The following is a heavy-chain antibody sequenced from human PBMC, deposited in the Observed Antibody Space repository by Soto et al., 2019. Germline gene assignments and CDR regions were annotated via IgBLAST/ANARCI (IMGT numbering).Heavy chain of an antibody. CDR2: IYWDDDK. J-gene: IGHJ6*02. V-gene: IGHV2-5*02. D-gene: IGHD2-15*01. CDR3: ALSRGVVAATPYGMDV. Sequence: GLDLEWLALIYWDDDKRYSPSLKSRLTITKDTSKNQVVLTMTNMDPVDTATYYCALSRGVVAATPYGMDVWGQGTTVTVSS.